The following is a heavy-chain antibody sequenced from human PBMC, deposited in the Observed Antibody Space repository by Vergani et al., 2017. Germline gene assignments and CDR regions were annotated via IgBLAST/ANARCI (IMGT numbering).Heavy chain of an antibody. CDR3: AKAPYQLPTSYYYYYMDV. V-gene: IGHV3-43D*04. Sequence: EVQLVESGGVVVQPGGSLRLSCAASGFTFDDYAMHWVRQAPGKGLEWVSLISWDGGSTYYADSVKGRFTISRDNSKNSLYLQMNSLRAEDTAVYYCAKAPYQLPTSYYYYYMDVWGKXP. CDR1: GFTFDDYA. D-gene: IGHD2-2*01. CDR2: ISWDGGST. J-gene: IGHJ6*03.